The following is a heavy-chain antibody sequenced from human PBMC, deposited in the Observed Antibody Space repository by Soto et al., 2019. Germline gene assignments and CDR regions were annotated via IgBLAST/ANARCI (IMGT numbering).Heavy chain of an antibody. Sequence: SETLSLTCTVTGDSITSGGYYWSWIRQHPGKGLEWLGYIYGSGGSGSTLYNPSLKSRITLSVDTSKTQFSPNLSSVTVADTAVYFCARKKEGYFYGIDYWGHGTLVTVSS. CDR3: ARKKEGYFYGIDY. V-gene: IGHV4-31*03. D-gene: IGHD3-10*01. CDR2: IYGSGGSGST. CDR1: GDSITSGGYY. J-gene: IGHJ4*01.